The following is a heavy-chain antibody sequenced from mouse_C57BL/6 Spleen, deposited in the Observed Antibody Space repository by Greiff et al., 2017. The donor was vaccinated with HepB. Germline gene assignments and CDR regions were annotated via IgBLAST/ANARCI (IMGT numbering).Heavy chain of an antibody. J-gene: IGHJ4*01. CDR1: GYTFTSYW. CDR3: ARYTTVVATDYAMDY. V-gene: IGHV1-50*01. Sequence: VQLQQPGAELVKPGASVKLSCKASGYTFTSYWMQWVKQRPGQGLEWIGEIDPSDSYTNYNQKFKGKATLTVDTSSSTAYMQLSSLTSEDSAVYYCARYTTVVATDYAMDYWGQGTSVTVSS. D-gene: IGHD1-1*01. CDR2: IDPSDSYT.